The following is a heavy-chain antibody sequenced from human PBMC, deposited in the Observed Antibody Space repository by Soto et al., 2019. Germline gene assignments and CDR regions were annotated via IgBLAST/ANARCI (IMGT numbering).Heavy chain of an antibody. V-gene: IGHV1-18*01. CDR1: GYTFTSYG. CDR2: ISAYNGNT. CDR3: ARPNYCSGGSCYGWFDP. D-gene: IGHD2-15*01. J-gene: IGHJ5*02. Sequence: ASVKVSCKASGYTFTSYGISWVRQAPGQGLEWMGWISAYNGNTNYAQKLQGRVTMTTDTSTSTAYMELRSLRSDDTAVYYCARPNYCSGGSCYGWFDPWGQGTLVTVSS.